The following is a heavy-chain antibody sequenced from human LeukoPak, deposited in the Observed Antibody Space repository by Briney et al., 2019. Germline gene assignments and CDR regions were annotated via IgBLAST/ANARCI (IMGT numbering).Heavy chain of an antibody. D-gene: IGHD5-18*01. CDR2: ISSSSSYI. CDR3: ARDRRYSFTGNYFDS. CDR1: GFTFSSYS. V-gene: IGHV3-21*01. J-gene: IGHJ4*02. Sequence: GGSLRLSCAASGFTFSSYSMNWVRQAPGKGLEWVSSISSSSSYIYYADSVKGRFTISRDNAKNSLYLQMNTLRAEDTAVYYCARDRRYSFTGNYFDSWGQGTLVTVSS.